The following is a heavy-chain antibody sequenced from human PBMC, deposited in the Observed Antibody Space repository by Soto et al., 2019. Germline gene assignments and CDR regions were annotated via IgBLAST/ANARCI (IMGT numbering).Heavy chain of an antibody. Sequence: QVQLQESGPGLVKPSETLSLTCTVSGGSISSYYWSWIRQPPGKGLEWIGYSSYSGSTNYNPSLKSRVTISVDTSTNQFSLKLSSVTAADTAVYYCARVSNWGFGFDYWGQGTLVTVSS. CDR1: GGSISSYY. J-gene: IGHJ4*02. D-gene: IGHD7-27*01. CDR2: SSYSGST. CDR3: ARVSNWGFGFDY. V-gene: IGHV4-59*01.